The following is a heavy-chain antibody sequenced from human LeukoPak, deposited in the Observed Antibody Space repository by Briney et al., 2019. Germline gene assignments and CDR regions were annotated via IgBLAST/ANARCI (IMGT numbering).Heavy chain of an antibody. CDR1: GGSISTYY. Sequence: SETLSLTCTVSGGSISTYYWSWIRQPPGKGLEWIGYIYYSGSTNYSPSLQSRVTMSVDTSKNQFSLRLSSVTAADTAAYYCARSGTRTNGFDYWGQGTLVTVSS. J-gene: IGHJ4*02. CDR3: ARSGTRTNGFDY. V-gene: IGHV4-59*01. CDR2: IYYSGST. D-gene: IGHD2-8*01.